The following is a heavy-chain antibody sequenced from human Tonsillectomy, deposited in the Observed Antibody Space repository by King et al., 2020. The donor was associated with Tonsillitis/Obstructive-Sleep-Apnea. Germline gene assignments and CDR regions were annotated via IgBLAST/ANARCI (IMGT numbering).Heavy chain of an antibody. CDR2: ISAYNGNT. J-gene: IGHJ4*02. D-gene: IGHD1-26*01. CDR1: GYTFTSYG. V-gene: IGHV1-18*01. Sequence: VQLVESGAEVKKPGASVKVSCKASGYTFTSYGISWVRQAPGQGLEWRGWISAYNGNTNYAQKLQGRVTMTTDTSTSTAYMGLRSLRSDDTAVYYCAGGPHSGSYRPLYFDYWGQGTLVTVSS. CDR3: AGGPHSGSYRPLYFDY.